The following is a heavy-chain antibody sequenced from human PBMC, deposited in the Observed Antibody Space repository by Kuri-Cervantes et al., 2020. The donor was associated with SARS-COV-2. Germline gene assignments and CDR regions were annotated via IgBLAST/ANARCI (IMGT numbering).Heavy chain of an antibody. CDR2: INHSGST. V-gene: IGHV4-34*01. Sequence: SETLSLTCAVYGGSFSGYYWSWIRQPPGKGLEWIGEINHSGSTNYNPSLKSRVTISVDTSKNQFSLKLSSVTAADTAVYYCARLKAGQFDYWGQGTLVTVSS. J-gene: IGHJ4*02. CDR3: ARLKAGQFDY. CDR1: GGSFSGYY.